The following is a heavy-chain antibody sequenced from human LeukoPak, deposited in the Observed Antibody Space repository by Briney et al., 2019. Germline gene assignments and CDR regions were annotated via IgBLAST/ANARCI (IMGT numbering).Heavy chain of an antibody. J-gene: IGHJ4*02. D-gene: IGHD3-10*01. Sequence: GASVKVSCKAFGYTFTGYYMHWVRQAPGQGLEWMGWINPNSGGTNYAQKFQGRVTMTRDTSISTAYMELSRLRSDDTAVYYCARNRKLLWFGESDYWGQGTLVTVSS. V-gene: IGHV1-2*02. CDR3: ARNRKLLWFGESDY. CDR1: GYTFTGYY. CDR2: INPNSGGT.